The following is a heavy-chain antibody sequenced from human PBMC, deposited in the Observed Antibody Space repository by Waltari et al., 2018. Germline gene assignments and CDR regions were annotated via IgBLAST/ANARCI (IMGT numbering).Heavy chain of an antibody. CDR1: GGSISSYY. V-gene: IGHV4-59*01. CDR3: ARDSGSDEGGWFDP. D-gene: IGHD1-26*01. J-gene: IGHJ5*02. Sequence: QVQLQESGPGLVKPSETLSLTCTVSGGSISSYYWSWIRQPPGKGLEWIGYIYYSGSTNYNPSLKSRVTIAVDTAKNQFSLKLSSVTAADTAVYYCARDSGSDEGGWFDPWGQGTLVTVSS. CDR2: IYYSGST.